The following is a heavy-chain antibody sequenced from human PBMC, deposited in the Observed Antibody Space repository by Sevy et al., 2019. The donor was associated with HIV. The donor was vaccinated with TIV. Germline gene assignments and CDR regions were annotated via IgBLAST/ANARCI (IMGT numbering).Heavy chain of an antibody. D-gene: IGHD6-13*01. J-gene: IGHJ4*02. CDR1: RGSISTYY. CDR2: ITYSGST. V-gene: IGHV4-59*01. CDR3: TRGGPNQQQLDYFDY. Sequence: SETLSLTCTVSRGSISTYYWTWIRQPPGKGLEWIGYITYSGSTDYNPSLKSRVTMSIDTSKNQFSLKLRSVTAADTAVYYCTRGGPNQQQLDYFDYWGQGTLVTVSS.